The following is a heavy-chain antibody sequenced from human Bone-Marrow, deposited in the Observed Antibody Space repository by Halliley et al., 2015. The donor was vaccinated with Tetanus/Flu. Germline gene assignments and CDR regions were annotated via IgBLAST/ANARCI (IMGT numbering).Heavy chain of an antibody. CDR3: TTGVGPTGLDY. CDR2: IKSKTYGETT. D-gene: IGHD1-26*01. Sequence: AASGFTFSDAWMSWVRQAPGKGLEWFGQIKSKTYGETTDYTAPVKGRFIVSRDDSQNMVYLQMNSLKTEDTAVYYCTTGVGPTGLDYWGRGTLVTVSS. J-gene: IGHJ4*02. CDR1: GFTFSDAW. V-gene: IGHV3-15*01.